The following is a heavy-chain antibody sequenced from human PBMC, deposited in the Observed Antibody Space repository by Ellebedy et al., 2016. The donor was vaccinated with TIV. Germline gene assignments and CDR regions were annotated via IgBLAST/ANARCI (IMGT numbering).Heavy chain of an antibody. CDR1: GDSVSSNSAA. J-gene: IGHJ6*02. V-gene: IGHV6-1*01. Sequence: SQTLSLTCAISGDSVSSNSAAWNWIRQSPSRGLEWLGRTYYRSKWYNDYAVSVKSRITINPDTSKNQFSLQLNSVTPEDTAVYYCARVKKPGWHLTSYGMDVWGQGTTVTVSS. CDR2: TYYRSKWYN. D-gene: IGHD3-3*02. CDR3: ARVKKPGWHLTSYGMDV.